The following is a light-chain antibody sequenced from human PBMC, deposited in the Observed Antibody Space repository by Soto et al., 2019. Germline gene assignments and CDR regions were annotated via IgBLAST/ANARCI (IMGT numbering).Light chain of an antibody. J-gene: IGKJ1*01. V-gene: IGKV1-5*01. CDR2: TAP. CDR3: QEYNNYWT. CDR1: QTISRW. Sequence: QMSLSPSSLSANVRDAVNITCRASQTISRWLAWYQRNTGKAPRHLIYTAPTLESGVPSRFSASRSGTEFTLTISSLHPDDFATYYCQEYNNYWTSGQRA.